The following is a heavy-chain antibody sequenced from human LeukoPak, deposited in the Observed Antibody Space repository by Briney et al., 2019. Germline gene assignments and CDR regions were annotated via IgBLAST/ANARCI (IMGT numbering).Heavy chain of an antibody. J-gene: IGHJ4*02. Sequence: GGSLRLSCAASGFTFSDHYMDWVRQAPGKGLEWVGRTTNKANSYTTEYAASVKGRFTISRDDSKNSLYLQMNSLKTEDTAVYYCAWRGDNEIDYWGQGTLVTVSS. CDR2: TTNKANSYTT. V-gene: IGHV3-72*01. CDR3: AWRGDNEIDY. D-gene: IGHD3-3*01. CDR1: GFTFSDHY.